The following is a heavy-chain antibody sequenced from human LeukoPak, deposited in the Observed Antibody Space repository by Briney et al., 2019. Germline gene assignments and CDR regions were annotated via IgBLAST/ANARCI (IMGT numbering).Heavy chain of an antibody. Sequence: SETLFLTCTVSGGSISSYYWSWIRQPPGKGLEWIGYVYYSGSTNYNPSLKSRVTISVDTSKNQFSLKLSSVTAADTAVYYCARAVVIATHIDYWGQGTLVTVSS. D-gene: IGHD2-21*01. V-gene: IGHV4-59*01. CDR2: VYYSGST. J-gene: IGHJ4*02. CDR1: GGSISSYY. CDR3: ARAVVIATHIDY.